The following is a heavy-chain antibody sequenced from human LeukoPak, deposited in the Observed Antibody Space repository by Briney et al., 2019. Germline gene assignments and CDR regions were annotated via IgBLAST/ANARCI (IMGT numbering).Heavy chain of an antibody. CDR1: GGSISSGDYY. CDR3: ARGLGYCSSTSCYYYFDY. CDR2: IYYSGST. Sequence: SQTLSLTCTVSGGSISSGDYYWSWIRQPPGKGLEWIGYIYYSGSTYYNPSLKIRVTISVDTSKNQFSLKLSSVTAADTAVYYCARGLGYCSSTSCYYYFDYWGQGTLVTVSS. V-gene: IGHV4-30-4*01. D-gene: IGHD2-2*01. J-gene: IGHJ4*02.